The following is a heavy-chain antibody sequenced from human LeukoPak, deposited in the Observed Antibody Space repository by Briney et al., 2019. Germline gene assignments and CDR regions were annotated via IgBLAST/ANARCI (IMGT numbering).Heavy chain of an antibody. Sequence: PSETLSLTCTVSGGSISGCYWSWIWQPPGKGLEWIGYISYSGSTNHNPSLKSRVSISVDTSKNQFSLNLNSVTAADTAVFYCARHGSGLSFDYWGQGTLVTVSS. CDR3: ARHGSGLSFDY. D-gene: IGHD6-19*01. CDR2: ISYSGST. J-gene: IGHJ4*02. V-gene: IGHV4-59*08. CDR1: GGSISGCY.